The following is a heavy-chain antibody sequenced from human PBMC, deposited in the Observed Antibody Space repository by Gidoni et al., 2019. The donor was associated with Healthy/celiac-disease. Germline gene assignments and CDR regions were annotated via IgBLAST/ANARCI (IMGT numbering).Heavy chain of an antibody. J-gene: IGHJ4*02. V-gene: IGHV3-30*18. Sequence: QVQLVESGGGVVQPGRSLRLSCAASGFTFSSYGMHWVRQAPGKGLEWVAVISYDGSNKYYAASVKGRFTISRDNSKNTLYLQMNSLRAEDTAVYYCAKDFYSGSYYGYFDYWGQGTLVTVSS. CDR3: AKDFYSGSYYGYFDY. CDR2: ISYDGSNK. CDR1: GFTFSSYG. D-gene: IGHD1-26*01.